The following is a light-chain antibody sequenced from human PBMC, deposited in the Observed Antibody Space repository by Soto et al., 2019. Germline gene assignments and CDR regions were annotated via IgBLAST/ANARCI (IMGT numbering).Light chain of an antibody. J-gene: IGKJ1*01. Sequence: ETVLTQSPGTLSLSPGERATLSCRASQTIISNYLSWYQLKPGQAPRLLIYGASSRATGIPDRFSGSGSGTDLTLTISRLEAEDFAVYYCQQYGSSPRTFGQGTKV. CDR3: QQYGSSPRT. CDR2: GAS. V-gene: IGKV3-20*01. CDR1: QTIISNY.